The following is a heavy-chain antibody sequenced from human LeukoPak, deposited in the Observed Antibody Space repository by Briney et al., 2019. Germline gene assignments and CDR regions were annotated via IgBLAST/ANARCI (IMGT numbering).Heavy chain of an antibody. D-gene: IGHD3-9*01. CDR2: IYYSGST. Sequence: PSETLSLTCTVSGGSISSGDYYWSWIRQPPGKGLEWIGYIYYSGSTYYNPSLKSRVTISVDRSKNQFSLKLSSVTAADTAVYYCARAYYDILTGYSHFDYWGQGTLVTVSS. J-gene: IGHJ4*02. V-gene: IGHV4-30-4*01. CDR3: ARAYYDILTGYSHFDY. CDR1: GGSISSGDYY.